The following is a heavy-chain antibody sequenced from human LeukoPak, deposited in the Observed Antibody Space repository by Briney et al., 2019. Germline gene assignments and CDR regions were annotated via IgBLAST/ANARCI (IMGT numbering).Heavy chain of an antibody. CDR2: IYYSGST. D-gene: IGHD7-27*01. CDR1: GGSISSSSYY. CDR3: ARGLGLRDY. Sequence: PSETLSLTCTVSGGSISSSSYYWGWIRQPPGKGLEWIGSIYYSGSTYYNPSLKSRVTISVDTSKNQFSLKLSSVTAADTAVYYCARGLGLRDYWGQGTLVTVSS. V-gene: IGHV4-39*07. J-gene: IGHJ4*02.